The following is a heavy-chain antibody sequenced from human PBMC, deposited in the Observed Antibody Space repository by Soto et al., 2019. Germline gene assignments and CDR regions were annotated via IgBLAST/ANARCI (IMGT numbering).Heavy chain of an antibody. D-gene: IGHD3-10*01. J-gene: IGHJ6*02. CDR3: AKDLLWFGDDYYYGMDV. CDR1: GFTFSSYG. Sequence: SLRLSCAASGFTFSSYGMHWVRQAPGKGLEWVAVISYDGSNKYYADSVKGRFTISRDNSKNTLYLQMNSPRAEDTAVYYCAKDLLWFGDDYYYGMDVWGQGTTVTVSS. V-gene: IGHV3-30*18. CDR2: ISYDGSNK.